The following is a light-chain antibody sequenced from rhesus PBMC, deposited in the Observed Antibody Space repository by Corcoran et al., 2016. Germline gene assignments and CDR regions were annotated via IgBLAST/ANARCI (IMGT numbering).Light chain of an antibody. Sequence: DIQMTQSPSSLSASVGDTVTITCRASQSISSWLAWYQQKPGKAPKPRIYKASSLQSGVPSRFSGSGSGTDFTLTISSLQSDDFATYYYQQYSSSPFTFGPGTKLDIK. CDR1: QSISSW. CDR2: KAS. V-gene: IGKV1-22*01. J-gene: IGKJ3*01. CDR3: QQYSSSPFT.